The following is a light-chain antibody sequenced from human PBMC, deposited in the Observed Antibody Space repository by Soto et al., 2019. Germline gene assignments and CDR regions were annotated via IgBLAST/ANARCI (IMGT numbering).Light chain of an antibody. CDR2: GAT. Sequence: EIVLTQSPGTLSLSPGERVTLSCRASQSLSGSYLAWYQQKPGQAPRLLMYGATTRATGIPDRFSGSGSGTDFTLTISRLEPEDFAVYYCQQYGSSPLTFGGGTKVEIK. CDR1: QSLSGSY. J-gene: IGKJ4*01. CDR3: QQYGSSPLT. V-gene: IGKV3-20*01.